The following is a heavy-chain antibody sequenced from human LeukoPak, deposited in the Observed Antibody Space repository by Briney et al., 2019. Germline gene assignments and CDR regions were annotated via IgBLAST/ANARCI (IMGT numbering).Heavy chain of an antibody. J-gene: IGHJ4*02. D-gene: IGHD4-17*01. V-gene: IGHV3-23*01. CDR3: ARDGTSVTPFDY. Sequence: GGSLRLSCPTSGLTFSRYAMSWVRQAPGRGLEWVSAISGSGGSTYYADSVKGRFTISRDNSKNTLYLQMNSLRAEDTAVYCCARDGTSVTPFDYWGQGTLVTVSS. CDR2: ISGSGGST. CDR1: GLTFSRYA.